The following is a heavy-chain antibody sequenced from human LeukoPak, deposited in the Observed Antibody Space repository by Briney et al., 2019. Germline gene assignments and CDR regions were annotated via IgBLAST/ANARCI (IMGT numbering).Heavy chain of an antibody. CDR1: GFTFSSYG. V-gene: IGHV3-21*01. Sequence: KAGGSLRLSCAASGFTFSSYGMHWVRQAPGKGLEWVSSISSSSSYIYYADSVKGRFTISRDNAKNSVYLQMNSLRAEDTAVYYCGSMVREGEDYWGQGTLVTVSS. CDR3: GSMVREGEDY. J-gene: IGHJ4*02. CDR2: ISSSSSYI. D-gene: IGHD3-10*01.